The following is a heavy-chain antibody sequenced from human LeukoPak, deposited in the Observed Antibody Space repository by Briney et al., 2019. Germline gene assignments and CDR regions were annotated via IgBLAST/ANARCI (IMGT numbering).Heavy chain of an antibody. J-gene: IGHJ3*02. CDR2: VFYSGST. Sequence: SETLSLTCAVSGGSISSGGYSWSWIRQPPGKGLEWIGYVFYSGSTNYNPSLKSRVTISVDTSKNQFSLKLSSVTAADTAVYYCARDVGSSGYNAFDIWGQGTVVTVSS. V-gene: IGHV4-61*08. CDR1: GGSISSGGYS. D-gene: IGHD3-22*01. CDR3: ARDVGSSGYNAFDI.